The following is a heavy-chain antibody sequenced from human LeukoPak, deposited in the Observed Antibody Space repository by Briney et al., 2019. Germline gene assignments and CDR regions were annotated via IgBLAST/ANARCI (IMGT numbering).Heavy chain of an antibody. V-gene: IGHV4-4*07. CDR1: GGSISSYY. D-gene: IGHD3-3*01. Sequence: KPSETLSLTCTVSGGSISSYYWSWIRQPAGKGLEWIGRIYTSGSTNYNPSLKSRVTISVDKSKNQFSVKLSSVTAADTAVYCCARSRLITIFGVVTPTGDAFDIWGQGTMVTVSS. J-gene: IGHJ3*02. CDR2: IYTSGST. CDR3: ARSRLITIFGVVTPTGDAFDI.